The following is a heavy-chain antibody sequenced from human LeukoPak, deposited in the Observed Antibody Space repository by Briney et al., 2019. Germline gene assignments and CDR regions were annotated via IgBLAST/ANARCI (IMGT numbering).Heavy chain of an antibody. Sequence: PGGSLLLSCAASGCPFGSYAMHWVRPAPGKGLQWVGVISYHGRNQYYADSVKGRFTIYRDSSKKTVDLQMYSLRGDDTGMYYCARDQGDARCRIKGGGHYMDVWGRGTTVVVSS. D-gene: IGHD2-2*01. CDR3: ARDQGDARCRIKGGGHYMDV. CDR2: ISYHGRNQ. CDR1: GCPFGSYA. V-gene: IGHV3-30*01. J-gene: IGHJ6*03.